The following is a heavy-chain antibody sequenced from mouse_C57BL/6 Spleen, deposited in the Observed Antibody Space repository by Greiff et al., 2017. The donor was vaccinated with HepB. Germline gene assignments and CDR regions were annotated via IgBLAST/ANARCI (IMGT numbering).Heavy chain of an antibody. J-gene: IGHJ2*01. V-gene: IGHV1-54*01. CDR1: GYAFTNYL. CDR3: ARSYYGNYERYFDY. Sequence: QVQLQQSGAELVRPGTSVKVSCKASGYAFTNYLIEWVKQRPGQGLEWIGVINPGSGGTNYNEKFKGKATLTADKSSSTAYMQLSSLTSEDSAVYFCARSYYGNYERYFDYWGQGTTLTVSS. CDR2: INPGSGGT. D-gene: IGHD2-10*01.